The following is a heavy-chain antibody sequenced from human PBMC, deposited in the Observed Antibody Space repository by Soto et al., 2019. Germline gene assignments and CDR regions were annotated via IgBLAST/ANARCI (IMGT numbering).Heavy chain of an antibody. J-gene: IGHJ5*02. V-gene: IGHV1-8*01. CDR2: VNTNSGET. CDR1: GHSLNKYD. CDR3: SDPGVP. Sequence: ASVNVSFKTSGHSLNKYDINWVRQAPGQGLEWMGWVNTNSGETGFAQKFQGRIKMTRNTSIKTVYMELRSLRSDDTAVYFCSDPGVPWG.